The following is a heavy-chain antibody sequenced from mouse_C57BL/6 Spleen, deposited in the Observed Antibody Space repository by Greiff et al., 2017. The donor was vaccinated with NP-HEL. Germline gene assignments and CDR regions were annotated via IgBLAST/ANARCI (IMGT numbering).Heavy chain of an antibody. J-gene: IGHJ3*01. CDR2: IDPSDSET. CDR1: GYTFTSYW. V-gene: IGHV1-52*01. CDR3: ASRESNFLFAY. Sequence: QVQLQQPGAELVRPGSSVKLSCKASGYTFTSYWMHWVKQRPIQGLEWIGNIDPSDSETHYNQKFEDKATLTADKASTTAYMQLSSLTSEDSAVYYCASRESNFLFAYWGQGTLVTVSA. D-gene: IGHD2-5*01.